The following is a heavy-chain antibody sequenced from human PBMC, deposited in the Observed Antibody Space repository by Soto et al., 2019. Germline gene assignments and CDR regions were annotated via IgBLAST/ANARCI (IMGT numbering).Heavy chain of an antibody. Sequence: SETLSLTCTVSGGSISSYYWIWIRQPPGKGLEWIGYIYYSGSTNYNPSLKSRVTISVDTSKNQFSLKLSSVTAADTAVYYCARTEDFWSGNFDYWGQGTLVTVSS. V-gene: IGHV4-59*01. CDR3: ARTEDFWSGNFDY. J-gene: IGHJ4*02. D-gene: IGHD3-3*01. CDR2: IYYSGST. CDR1: GGSISSYY.